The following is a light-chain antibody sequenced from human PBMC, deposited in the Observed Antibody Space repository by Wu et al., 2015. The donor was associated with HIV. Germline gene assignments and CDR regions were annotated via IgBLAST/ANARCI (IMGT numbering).Light chain of an antibody. J-gene: IGKJ5*01. CDR2: AAS. Sequence: IVLTQSPGTLSLSPGERASLSCRACQSVRNNYLAWYQQRPGQAPRLLIYAASSRATGIPDRFSGSGSGTDFTLTINRLEPEDFAVYYCQQYGSSPPTFGQGTTTGGLN. CDR3: QQYGSSPPT. V-gene: IGKV3-20*01. CDR1: QSVRNNY.